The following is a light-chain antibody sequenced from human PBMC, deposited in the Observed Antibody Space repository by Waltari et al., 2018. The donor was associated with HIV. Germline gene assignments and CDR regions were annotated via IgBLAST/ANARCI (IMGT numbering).Light chain of an antibody. CDR1: NVGSKR. V-gene: IGLV3-21*03. CDR2: DDA. J-gene: IGLJ3*02. CDR3: QVWDFTTDHVV. Sequence: SYILTQSPSVSVAPGKTAKISCGGANVGSKRVHWYQQKSGQAPLLVIYDDAARPSGIPARFSGSNSGNTATLTITRVEVGDEADYYCQVWDFTTDHVVFGGGTKLTVL.